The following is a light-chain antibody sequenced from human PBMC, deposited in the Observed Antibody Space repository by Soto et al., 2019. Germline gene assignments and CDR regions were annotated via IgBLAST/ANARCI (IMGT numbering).Light chain of an antibody. Sequence: IVMTQSPATLSVSPGERANLSCRASQSVGTKLAWYQQKPGQAPRLVIYGTSSRATGVPDRFSGSGSGTEFTLTINRLEPEDAAVYYCQQFGSSLALIFGGGTKVEIK. CDR2: GTS. CDR3: QQFGSSLALI. CDR1: QSVGTK. V-gene: IGKV3-20*01. J-gene: IGKJ4*01.